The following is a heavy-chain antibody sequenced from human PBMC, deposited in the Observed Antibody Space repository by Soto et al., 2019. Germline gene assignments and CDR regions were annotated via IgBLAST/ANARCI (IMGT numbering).Heavy chain of an antibody. CDR1: GFTFSSYG. Sequence: SLRLSCAASGFTFSSYGMHWVRQAPGKGLEWVAVISYDGSNKYYADSVKGRFTISRDNSKNTLYLQMNSLRAEDTAVYYCAAVTLITTDPTATDYWGQGTLVTVSS. J-gene: IGHJ4*02. CDR2: ISYDGSNK. CDR3: AAVTLITTDPTATDY. D-gene: IGHD3-22*01. V-gene: IGHV3-30*03.